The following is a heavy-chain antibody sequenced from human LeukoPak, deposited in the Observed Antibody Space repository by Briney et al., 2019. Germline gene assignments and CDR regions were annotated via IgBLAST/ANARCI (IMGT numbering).Heavy chain of an antibody. CDR2: ISSSSSYI. J-gene: IGHJ6*02. D-gene: IGHD2-21*02. CDR1: GFTFSSYS. V-gene: IGHV3-21*01. CDR3: AREARAYCGGDCFTNYYYGMDV. Sequence: GGSLRLSCAASGFTFSSYSMNWVRQAPGKGLEWVSSISSSSSYIYYADSVKGRFTISRDNAKNSLYLQMNSLRAEDTAVYYCAREARAYCGGDCFTNYYYGMDVWGQGTTVTVSS.